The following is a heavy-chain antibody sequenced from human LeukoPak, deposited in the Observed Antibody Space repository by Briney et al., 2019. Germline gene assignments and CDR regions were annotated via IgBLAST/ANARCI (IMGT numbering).Heavy chain of an antibody. J-gene: IGHJ4*02. D-gene: IGHD5-12*01. CDR3: ARTRYSGYDWRDYFDY. CDR2: IYYSGST. V-gene: IGHV4-59*01. Sequence: PSETLSLTCTVSGGSISSYYWSWIRQPPGKGLEWIGYIYYSGSTNYNPSLKSRVTISVDTSKNQFSLKLSSVTAADTAVYYCARTRYSGYDWRDYFDYWGQGTLVTVSS. CDR1: GGSISSYY.